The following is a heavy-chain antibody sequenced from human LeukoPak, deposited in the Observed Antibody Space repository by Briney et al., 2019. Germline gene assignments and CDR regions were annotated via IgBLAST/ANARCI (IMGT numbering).Heavy chain of an antibody. V-gene: IGHV4-38-2*02. CDR3: ASELPTHYGPAIGYYYGMDV. Sequence: KPSETLSLTCTVSGYSISSGYYWGWLRQPPGKGLEWIGSIYHSGSTYYNPSLKSRVTISVDTSKNQFSLKLSSVTAADTAVYYCASELPTHYGPAIGYYYGMDVWGQGTTVTVSS. D-gene: IGHD3-10*01. J-gene: IGHJ6*02. CDR2: IYHSGST. CDR1: GYSISSGYY.